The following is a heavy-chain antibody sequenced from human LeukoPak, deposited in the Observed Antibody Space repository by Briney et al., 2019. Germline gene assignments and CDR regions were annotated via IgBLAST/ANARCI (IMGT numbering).Heavy chain of an antibody. Sequence: ASVKVSCKASGGTFSSYAISWVRQAPGQGLEWMGRIIPIFGTANYAQKFQGRVTITTDESTSTAYMELSSLRSEDTAVYYCARDWDGYIYFDYWGQGTLVTVSS. D-gene: IGHD5-24*01. CDR2: IIPIFGTA. CDR3: ARDWDGYIYFDY. J-gene: IGHJ4*02. V-gene: IGHV1-69*05. CDR1: GGTFSSYA.